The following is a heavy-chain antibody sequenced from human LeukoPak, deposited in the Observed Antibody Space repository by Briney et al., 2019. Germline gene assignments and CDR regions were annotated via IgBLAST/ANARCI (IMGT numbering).Heavy chain of an antibody. V-gene: IGHV3-43*02. CDR2: ISGDGDST. Sequence: PGGSLRLSCAASGFTFDDYAMHWVRQAPGKGLEWVSLISGDGDSTYYADSVKGRFTISRDNSKNSLYLQMNSLRTEDTALYYCAKRGDAYDSSGYSFGYWGQGTLVTVSS. CDR1: GFTFDDYA. J-gene: IGHJ4*02. CDR3: AKRGDAYDSSGYSFGY. D-gene: IGHD3-22*01.